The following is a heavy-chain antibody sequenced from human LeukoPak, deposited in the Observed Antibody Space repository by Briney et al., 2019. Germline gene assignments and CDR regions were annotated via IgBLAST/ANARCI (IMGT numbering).Heavy chain of an antibody. D-gene: IGHD3-22*01. CDR3: AGNDYYDSSGHTKLGY. CDR1: GGSISSYY. Sequence: PSETLSLTCTVSGGSISSYYWSWIRQPPGKGLEWIGYIYYSGSTNYSPSLKSRVTISVDTSKNQFSLKLSSVTAADTAVYYCAGNDYYDSSGHTKLGYWGQGTLVTVSS. J-gene: IGHJ4*02. CDR2: IYYSGST. V-gene: IGHV4-59*01.